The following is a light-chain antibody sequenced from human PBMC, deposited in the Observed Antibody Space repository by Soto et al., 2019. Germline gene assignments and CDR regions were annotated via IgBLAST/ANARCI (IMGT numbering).Light chain of an antibody. V-gene: IGKV1-5*03. CDR3: QQYDSYPGT. CDR2: KAT. CDR1: QSVSNW. J-gene: IGKJ1*01. Sequence: DIQMTQSPSTLSASVGDRVIITCRASQSVSNWLAWYQQKPGKAPKLLIYKATGLENGVPSRFSGSGSGTEFTLTISCLQPDDFATYYCQQYDSYPGTFGQGTKVEIK.